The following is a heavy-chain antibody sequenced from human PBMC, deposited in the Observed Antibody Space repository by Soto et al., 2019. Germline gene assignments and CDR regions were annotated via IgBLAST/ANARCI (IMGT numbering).Heavy chain of an antibody. CDR1: GGTFSSYA. V-gene: IGHV1-69*13. D-gene: IGHD6-19*01. J-gene: IGHJ6*02. CDR3: ARGAGIAVAGTLRDYYYYGMDV. CDR2: IIPIFGTA. Sequence: SVKVSCKASGGTFSSYAISWVRQAPGQGLEWMGGIIPIFGTANYAQKFQGRVTITADESTSTAYMELSSLRSEDTAVYYCARGAGIAVAGTLRDYYYYGMDVWGQGTTVTVSS.